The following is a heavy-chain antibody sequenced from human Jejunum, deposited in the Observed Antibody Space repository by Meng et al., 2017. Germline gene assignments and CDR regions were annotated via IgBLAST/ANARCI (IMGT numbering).Heavy chain of an antibody. J-gene: IGHJ4*02. V-gene: IGHV4-61*02. D-gene: IGHD3-22*01. CDR1: SGSYY. CDR2: MYTSGTA. Sequence: SETLSLTCSISSGSYYWTWIRQPAGKGLEWIGRMYTSGTANYNPSLRSRVTISIDTSKNQFSLKLNSVTAADTAVYYCARSQNYYDSSGYLSEGYFDYWGQGTLVTVSS. CDR3: ARSQNYYDSSGYLSEGYFDY.